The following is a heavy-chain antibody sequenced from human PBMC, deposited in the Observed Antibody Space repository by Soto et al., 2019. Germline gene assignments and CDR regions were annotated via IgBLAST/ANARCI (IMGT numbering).Heavy chain of an antibody. V-gene: IGHV5-51*01. D-gene: IGHD3-22*01. CDR1: GYNFDTYW. Sequence: GESLKISCTASGYNFDTYWIGWVRQMPGKGLEWMGIIYPGDFDTRYSQSFQGHFTMSVDKSINTAYLQWNNLETSDSAMYYCARQIYDSDTGPNFQYYFDSWGQGTPVTVSS. CDR3: ARQIYDSDTGPNFQYYFDS. J-gene: IGHJ4*02. CDR2: IYPGDFDT.